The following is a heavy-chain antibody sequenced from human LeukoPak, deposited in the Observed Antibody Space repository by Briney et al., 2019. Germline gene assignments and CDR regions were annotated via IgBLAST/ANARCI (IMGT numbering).Heavy chain of an antibody. D-gene: IGHD4-17*01. V-gene: IGHV1-69*04. J-gene: IGHJ6*02. Sequence: SVKVSCKASGGTFSSYAISWVRQAPGQGLEWMGRIIPILGIANYAQKFQGRVTITADKSTSTAYMELSSLRSEDAAVYYCARSTTVTTRALYYYGMDVWGQGTTVTVSS. CDR1: GGTFSSYA. CDR3: ARSTTVTTRALYYYGMDV. CDR2: IIPILGIA.